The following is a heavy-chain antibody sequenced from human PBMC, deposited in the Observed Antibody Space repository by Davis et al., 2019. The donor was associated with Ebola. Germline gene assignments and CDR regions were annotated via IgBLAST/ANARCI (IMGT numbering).Heavy chain of an antibody. CDR3: ARTHPEFDS. V-gene: IGHV4-59*01. CDR1: GGSINDYY. Sequence: SETLSLTCIVSGGSINDYYWGWIRQPLGKGLEWIGYVYHSGTTNYNPSLKRRVTISVDTSKNQFSLKLTSVTTADTAMYYCARTHPEFDSWGQGTLLTVSS. CDR2: VYHSGTT. J-gene: IGHJ4*02.